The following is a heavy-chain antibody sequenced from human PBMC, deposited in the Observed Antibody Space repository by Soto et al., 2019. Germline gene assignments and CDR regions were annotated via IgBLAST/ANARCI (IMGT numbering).Heavy chain of an antibody. CDR1: GGSFSGYY. CDR3: ARRITMVRGVRVLYYMDV. Sequence: SSETLSLTCAVYGGSFSGYYWSWIRQPPGKGLEWIGEINHSGSTNYNPSLKSRVTISVDTSKNQFSLKLSSVTAADTAVYYCARRITMVRGVRVLYYMDVWGKGTTVTVSS. V-gene: IGHV4-34*01. CDR2: INHSGST. D-gene: IGHD3-10*01. J-gene: IGHJ6*03.